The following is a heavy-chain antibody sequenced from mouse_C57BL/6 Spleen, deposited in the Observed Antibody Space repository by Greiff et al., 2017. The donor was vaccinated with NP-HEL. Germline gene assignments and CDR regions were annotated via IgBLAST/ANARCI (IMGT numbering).Heavy chain of an antibody. Sequence: EVHLVESEGGLVQPGSSMKLSCTASGFTFSDYYMAWVRQVPEKGLEWVANINYDGSSTYYLDSLKSRFIISRDNAKNILYLQMSSLKSEDTATYYCARVNYGGYFDVWGTGTTVTVSS. D-gene: IGHD1-1*01. CDR2: INYDGSST. V-gene: IGHV5-16*01. J-gene: IGHJ1*03. CDR1: GFTFSDYY. CDR3: ARVNYGGYFDV.